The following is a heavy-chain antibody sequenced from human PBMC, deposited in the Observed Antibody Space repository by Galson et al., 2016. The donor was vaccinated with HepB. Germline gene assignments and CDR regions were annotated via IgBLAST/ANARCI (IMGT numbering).Heavy chain of an antibody. D-gene: IGHD3-22*01. J-gene: IGHJ6*02. CDR3: ARVSYDSGGYYWGSWDSYYYGMDV. CDR1: GFALSSNN. Sequence: SLRLSCAASGFALSSNNMNWVRQAPGKGLEWVSYISTTSSTIYYADSVRGRFITSRDNAENSLYLQMNSLRDEDTAVYYCARVSYDSGGYYWGSWDSYYYGMDVWGQGTTVTVSS. CDR2: ISTTSSTI. V-gene: IGHV3-48*02.